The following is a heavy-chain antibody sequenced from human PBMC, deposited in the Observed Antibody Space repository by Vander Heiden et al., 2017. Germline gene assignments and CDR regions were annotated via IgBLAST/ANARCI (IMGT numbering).Heavy chain of an antibody. D-gene: IGHD2-15*01. CDR1: GFTFTSSF. Sequence: HVQSVESGTGVVQPGRSLRLSCAASGFTFTSSFRDWVRQAPGKGLEWVAVIWYDGSNKYYAESVKGRGSFSRDNSKNTLYLQLNSRRAEKTPVHYCAREFIVEIGGGAPEYGMAVWGHGSTVTIYS. CDR2: IWYDGSNK. J-gene: IGHJ6*02. CDR3: AREFIVEIGGGAPEYGMAV. V-gene: IGHV3-33*01.